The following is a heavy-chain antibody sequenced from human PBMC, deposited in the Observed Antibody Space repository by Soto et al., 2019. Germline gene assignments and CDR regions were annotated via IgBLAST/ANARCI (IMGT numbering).Heavy chain of an antibody. Sequence: QVQLVQSGAEVKKPGSSVKVSCKASGGTFSSYAIRWVRQAPGQGLEWMGGIIPIFGTANYAQKFQGRVTITADESTSTAYMELSSLRSEDTAVYYCARGRGDYDLWSGYYPRHGDYYGMDVWGQGTTVTVSS. J-gene: IGHJ6*02. CDR3: ARGRGDYDLWSGYYPRHGDYYGMDV. CDR2: IIPIFGTA. CDR1: GGTFSSYA. V-gene: IGHV1-69*01. D-gene: IGHD3-3*01.